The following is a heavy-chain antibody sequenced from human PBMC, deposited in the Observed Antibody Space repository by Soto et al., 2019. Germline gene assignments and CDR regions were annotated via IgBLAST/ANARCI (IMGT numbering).Heavy chain of an antibody. CDR1: GYTFSNYG. Sequence: QVQLVQSGGEVKRPGASVKVSCKTSGYTFSNYGITWVRQAPGQPLEWRGWISLYRDGPNYAQKFQGRVSMTTDTSTTTAYMELRSLRSDDTAVYYCARGVPGAEAGFGPWGQGTLVTGSS. V-gene: IGHV1-18*01. J-gene: IGHJ5*02. D-gene: IGHD2-2*01. CDR3: ARGVPGAEAGFGP. CDR2: ISLYRDGP.